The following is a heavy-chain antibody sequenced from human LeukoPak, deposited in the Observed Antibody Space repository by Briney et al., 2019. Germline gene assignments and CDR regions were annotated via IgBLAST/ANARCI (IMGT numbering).Heavy chain of an antibody. D-gene: IGHD6-13*01. CDR1: GCSISSYY. V-gene: IGHV4-4*07. Sequence: SETLSLTCTVSGCSISSYYWTWVRQPAGKGLEWIGRIYSSGSTNYNPSLKSRVSMSVDTSKNQFSLKLSSVTAADSALYYCARAAALDSWGQGTLVTVSS. CDR2: IYSSGST. J-gene: IGHJ4*02. CDR3: ARAAALDS.